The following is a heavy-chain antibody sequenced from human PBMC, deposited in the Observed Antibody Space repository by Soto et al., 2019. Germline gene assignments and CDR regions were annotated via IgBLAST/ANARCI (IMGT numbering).Heavy chain of an antibody. V-gene: IGHV1-3*01. Sequence: AASVKVSCKASGYTFISYAIHWVRQAPGQRLEWMGWINAGNGNTKYSQKFQGRVTITRDTSASTAYMELTSLRSEDTAVYYCARELQGLYYFDYWGQGTLVTV. CDR2: INAGNGNT. CDR3: ARELQGLYYFDY. D-gene: IGHD2-15*01. J-gene: IGHJ4*02. CDR1: GYTFISYA.